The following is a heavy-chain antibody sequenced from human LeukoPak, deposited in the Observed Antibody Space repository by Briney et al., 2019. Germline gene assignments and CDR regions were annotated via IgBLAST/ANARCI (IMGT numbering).Heavy chain of an antibody. Sequence: ASVKVSCKASGGTFSSYAISWVRQAPGQGLEWMGRIIPIFGTANYAQKFQGRVTITTDESTSTAYMELSSPRSEDTAVYYCAIKTVRGSYGILDYWGQGTLVTVSS. CDR3: AIKTVRGSYGILDY. V-gene: IGHV1-69*05. D-gene: IGHD1-26*01. CDR1: GGTFSSYA. J-gene: IGHJ4*02. CDR2: IIPIFGTA.